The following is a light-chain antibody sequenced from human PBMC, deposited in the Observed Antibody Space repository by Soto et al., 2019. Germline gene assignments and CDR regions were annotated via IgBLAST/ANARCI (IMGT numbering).Light chain of an antibody. V-gene: IGLV1-51*01. Sequence: SVLRAPPTVTVDTGEMATISYSAGSSNIGGNSLSWYQQLPGTAPKLLIYDDNKRPSGIPDRFSSSKSGTSATLGITGFQTWDEADCYCGSCDSCLSAYVFGTGTKVTV. CDR3: GSCDSCLSAYV. J-gene: IGLJ1*01. CDR2: DDN. CDR1: SSNIGGNS.